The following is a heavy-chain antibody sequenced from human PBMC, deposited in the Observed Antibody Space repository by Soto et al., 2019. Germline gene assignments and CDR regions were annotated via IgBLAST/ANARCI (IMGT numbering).Heavy chain of an antibody. V-gene: IGHV5-51*01. CDR3: ARSREDSFGYQSPFDV. CDR2: IYPADSDT. D-gene: IGHD3-3*01. Sequence: EVQLVQSGTEVKKPGESLRISCKASGYNFKNWWIVWVRQMPGKGLECMGIIYPADSDTRYSPSFQGQVTISADKSISTAYLQSNSLKASDTAIYYCARSREDSFGYQSPFDVWGQGTMVTVSP. CDR1: GYNFKNWW. J-gene: IGHJ3*01.